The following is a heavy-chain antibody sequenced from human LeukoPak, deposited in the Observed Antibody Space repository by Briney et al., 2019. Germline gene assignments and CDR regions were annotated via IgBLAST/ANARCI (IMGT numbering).Heavy chain of an antibody. D-gene: IGHD6-13*01. CDR1: GYTFTSYG. CDR2: TSPHNGDT. CDR3: ARVRAAAGIYYFDY. Sequence: ASVRVSCKASGYTFTSYGISWVRQAPGKGLEWMGWTSPHNGDTNYAQKLQGRVTMTTDTSTSTAYMEPRSLRSDDTAVYYCARVRAAAGIYYFDYWGQGTLVTVSS. V-gene: IGHV1-18*01. J-gene: IGHJ4*02.